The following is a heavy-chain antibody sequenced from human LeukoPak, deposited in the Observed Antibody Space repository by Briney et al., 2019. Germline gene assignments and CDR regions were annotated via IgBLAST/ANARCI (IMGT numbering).Heavy chain of an antibody. CDR2: IKQDGSET. D-gene: IGHD2-2*01. CDR1: GFAFSSSW. V-gene: IGHV3-7*01. CDR3: ARRAPGYCITTSCPDTYYYYYYMDV. Sequence: GGSLRLSCAASGFAFSSSWMSWVRQAPGKGLEWVANIKQDGSETYYVDSLKSRFTVSRDNAKNSVYLQMNNLRAEDTAVYYCARRAPGYCITTSCPDTYYYYYYMDVWGKGTTVTVSS. J-gene: IGHJ6*03.